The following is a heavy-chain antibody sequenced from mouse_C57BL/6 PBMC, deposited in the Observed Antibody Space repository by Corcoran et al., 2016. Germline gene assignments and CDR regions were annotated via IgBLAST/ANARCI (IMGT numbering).Heavy chain of an antibody. CDR3: ARVIYYGSLFDY. J-gene: IGHJ2*01. V-gene: IGHV9-3*01. CDR2: INTYSGVP. D-gene: IGHD1-1*01. CDR1: GYTFTTYG. Sequence: QIQLVKNGPEQKKPGETVKISCKVSGYTFTTYGMSWVKQAPGKGLKWMGWINTYSGVPTYADDFKGRFAFSLETSASTAYLQINNLKNEDTATYFCARVIYYGSLFDYWGQGTTLTVSS.